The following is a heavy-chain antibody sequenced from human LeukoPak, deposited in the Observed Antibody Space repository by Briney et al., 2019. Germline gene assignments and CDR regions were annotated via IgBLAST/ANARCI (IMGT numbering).Heavy chain of an antibody. CDR3: AKEYSSLRGAFDI. CDR1: GGSISSSSYY. CDR2: IYYSGST. D-gene: IGHD6-6*01. V-gene: IGHV4-39*07. J-gene: IGHJ3*02. Sequence: SETLSLTCTVSGGSISSSSYYWGWIRQPPGKGLEWIGSIYYSGSTYYNPSLKSRVTISVDTSKNQFSLKLSSVTAADTAVYYCAKEYSSLRGAFDIWGQGTMVTVSS.